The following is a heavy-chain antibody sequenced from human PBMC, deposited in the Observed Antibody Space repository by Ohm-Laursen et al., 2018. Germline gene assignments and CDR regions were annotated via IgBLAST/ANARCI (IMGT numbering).Heavy chain of an antibody. D-gene: IGHD6-19*01. J-gene: IGHJ4*02. Sequence: SETLSLTCAVYGGSFSGYYWNWIRQPPGKGLEWIGEINHSRSTKYSSSFKSRVTISVDTSKNQFSLKLSSVTAADTAVYYCARGFSGWWGRIDYWGQGILVTVSS. V-gene: IGHV4-34*01. CDR3: ARGFSGWWGRIDY. CDR1: GGSFSGYY. CDR2: INHSRST.